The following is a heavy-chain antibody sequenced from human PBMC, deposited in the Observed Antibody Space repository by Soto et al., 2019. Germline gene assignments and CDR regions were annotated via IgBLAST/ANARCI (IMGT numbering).Heavy chain of an antibody. CDR3: AKEVETTVVTPEPGEDYYYYYGMDV. J-gene: IGHJ6*02. D-gene: IGHD4-17*01. CDR2: ISYDGSNK. CDR1: GFTFSSYG. Sequence: QVQLVESGGGVVQPGRSLRLSCAASGFTFSSYGMHWVRQAPGKGLEWVAVISYDGSNKYYADSVKGRFTISRDNSKNTLYLQMNSLRAEDTAVYYCAKEVETTVVTPEPGEDYYYYYGMDVWGQGTTVTVSS. V-gene: IGHV3-30*18.